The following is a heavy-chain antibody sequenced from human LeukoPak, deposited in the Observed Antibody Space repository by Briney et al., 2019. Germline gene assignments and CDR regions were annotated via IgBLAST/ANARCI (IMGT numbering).Heavy chain of an antibody. Sequence: GGSLRLSCAASGFTFSSYAMSWVRQAPGKGLEWVSAISGSGSSTYYADSVKGRFTISRDNAKNSLYLQMNSLRVEDTAVYYCLGYGAGTHYYYDGGQGTLVTVSS. D-gene: IGHD3-10*01. V-gene: IGHV3-23*01. CDR2: ISGSGSST. CDR3: LGYGAGTHYYYD. CDR1: GFTFSSYA. J-gene: IGHJ4*02.